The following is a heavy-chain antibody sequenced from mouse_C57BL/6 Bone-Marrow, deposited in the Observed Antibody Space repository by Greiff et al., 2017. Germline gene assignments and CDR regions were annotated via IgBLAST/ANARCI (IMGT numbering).Heavy chain of an antibody. CDR3: TRSGRPVVAYFDY. V-gene: IGHV5-9-1*02. CDR2: ISSGGDYI. CDR1: GFTFSSYA. Sequence: DVMLVESGEGLVKPGGSLTLSCAASGFTFSSYAMSWFRQTPEKRLEWVAYISSGGDYIYYADTVKGRFTISRDNARNTLYLQMCSLKSDDTAMYYCTRSGRPVVAYFDYWGQGTTLTVSS. D-gene: IGHD1-1*01. J-gene: IGHJ2*01.